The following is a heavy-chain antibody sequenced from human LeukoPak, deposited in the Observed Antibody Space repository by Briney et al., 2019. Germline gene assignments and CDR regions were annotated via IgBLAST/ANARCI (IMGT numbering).Heavy chain of an antibody. CDR2: IYYSGST. D-gene: IGHD6-19*01. J-gene: IGHJ4*02. V-gene: IGHV4-59*08. Sequence: SETLSLTCTVSGGSMSPYHWSWIRQPPGKGLEWTGYIYYSGSTNYNPSLKSRVTISVDTSKNQFSLKLSSVTAAATAMYYCARAVSGRFDYWGQGTLVTVSS. CDR3: ARAVSGRFDY. CDR1: GGSMSPYH.